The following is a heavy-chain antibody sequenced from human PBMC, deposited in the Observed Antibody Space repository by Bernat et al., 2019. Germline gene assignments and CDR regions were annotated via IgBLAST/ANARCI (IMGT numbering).Heavy chain of an antibody. Sequence: QVQLVESGGGVVQPGRSLRLSCAASGFTFSSYAMHWVRQAPGKGLEWVAVISYDGSNKYYADSVKGRFTISRDNSKNTLYLQMNSLRAEDTAVYYCARGGSGSQSYYYYYDGMDVWGQGTTVTVSS. CDR1: GFTFSSYA. V-gene: IGHV3-30-3*01. D-gene: IGHD3-10*01. CDR2: ISYDGSNK. CDR3: ARGGSGSQSYYYYYDGMDV. J-gene: IGHJ6*02.